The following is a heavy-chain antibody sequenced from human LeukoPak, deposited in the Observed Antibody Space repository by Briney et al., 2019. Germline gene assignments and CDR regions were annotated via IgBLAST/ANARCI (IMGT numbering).Heavy chain of an antibody. V-gene: IGHV1-2*06. Sequence: ASVTVSCTASGYTFTGYYMHWVRQAPGQGLEWMGRINPNSGGTNYAQKFQGRVTMTRDTSISTAYMELSRLRSDDTAVYYCARGFDTYYYDSSGYLWGQGTLVTVSS. CDR3: ARGFDTYYYDSSGYL. CDR2: INPNSGGT. CDR1: GYTFTGYY. J-gene: IGHJ4*02. D-gene: IGHD3-22*01.